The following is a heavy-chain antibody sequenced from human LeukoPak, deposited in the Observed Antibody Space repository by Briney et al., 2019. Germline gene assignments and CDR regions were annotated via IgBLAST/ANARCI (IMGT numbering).Heavy chain of an antibody. CDR1: GFTVSSNY. Sequence: GGSLRLSCAASGFTVSSNYMSWVRQAPGKGLEWVSVIYSGGSTYYADSVKGRFTISRHNSKNTLYLQMNSLRAEDAAVYYCARADSSGYGHWGQGTLVTVSS. V-gene: IGHV3-53*04. CDR2: IYSGGST. J-gene: IGHJ4*02. CDR3: ARADSSGYGH. D-gene: IGHD3-22*01.